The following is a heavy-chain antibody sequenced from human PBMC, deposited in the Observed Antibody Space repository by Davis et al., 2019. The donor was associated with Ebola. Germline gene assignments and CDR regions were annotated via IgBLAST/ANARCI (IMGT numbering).Heavy chain of an antibody. D-gene: IGHD5-24*01. CDR1: GFTFSSYW. Sequence: GGSLRLSCAASGFTFSSYWMSWVRQAPGKGLEWVANIKQDGSEKYYVDSVKGRFTISRDNAKNSLYLQMNSLRAEDTAVYYCAKVGDTHGYPIDSWGQGTLVTVSS. CDR2: IKQDGSEK. CDR3: AKVGDTHGYPIDS. J-gene: IGHJ4*02. V-gene: IGHV3-7*01.